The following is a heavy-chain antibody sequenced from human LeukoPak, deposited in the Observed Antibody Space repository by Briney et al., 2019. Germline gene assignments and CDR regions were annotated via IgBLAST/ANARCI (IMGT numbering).Heavy chain of an antibody. CDR2: ISHSGST. CDR1: GGSFSGYY. CDR3: ARHYIGSHDAEGYYMDV. D-gene: IGHD2-15*01. Sequence: SETLSLTCAVYGGSFSGYYWSWIRQPPGKGLEWIGEISHSGSTNYNPSLKSRVTISVDTSKNQFSLKLSSVTAADTAVYYCARHYIGSHDAEGYYMDVWGKGTTVTVSS. V-gene: IGHV4-34*01. J-gene: IGHJ6*03.